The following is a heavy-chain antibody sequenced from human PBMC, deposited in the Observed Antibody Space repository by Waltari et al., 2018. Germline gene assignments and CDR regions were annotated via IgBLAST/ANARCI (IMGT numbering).Heavy chain of an antibody. Sequence: QITLKESGPTLVKPTQTLPLTCTFSGFSLSTSGVGVGWIRQPPGQALEWLALIYWNDDKRYSPSLKSRLTITKDTSKNQVVLTMTNMDPVDTATYYCAHRLREGVPAAIEYYYYYMDVWGKGTTVTISS. V-gene: IGHV2-5*01. CDR1: GFSLSTSGVG. D-gene: IGHD2-2*01. CDR3: AHRLREGVPAAIEYYYYYMDV. CDR2: IYWNDDK. J-gene: IGHJ6*03.